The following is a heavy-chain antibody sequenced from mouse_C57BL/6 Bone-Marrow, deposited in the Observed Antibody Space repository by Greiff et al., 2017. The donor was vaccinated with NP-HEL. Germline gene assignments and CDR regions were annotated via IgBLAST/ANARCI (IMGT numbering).Heavy chain of an antibody. CDR3: TREGDY. CDR1: GYTFTDYE. V-gene: IGHV1-15*01. CDR2: IDPETGGT. Sequence: VQLQQSGAELVRPGASVTLSCKASGYTFTDYEMHWVKQTPVHGLEWIGAIDPETGGTAYNQKFKGKATLTADKSSSTAYMELRSLTSEDSAVYYCTREGDYWGQGTTLTVSS. J-gene: IGHJ2*01.